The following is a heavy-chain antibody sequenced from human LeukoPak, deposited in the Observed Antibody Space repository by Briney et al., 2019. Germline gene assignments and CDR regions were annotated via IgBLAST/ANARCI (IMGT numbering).Heavy chain of an antibody. Sequence: PGGSLRLSCAASGFTFSSYSMNWVRQAPGKGLEWVSVVSAAASTSYADSVRGRFTISRDNSQNTLYLQMNSLRAEDAAVYYCAKGTEYSSSWYKEALDYWGQGALVTVSS. CDR2: VSAAAST. J-gene: IGHJ4*02. CDR3: AKGTEYSSSWYKEALDY. D-gene: IGHD6-13*01. CDR1: GFTFSSYS. V-gene: IGHV3-23*01.